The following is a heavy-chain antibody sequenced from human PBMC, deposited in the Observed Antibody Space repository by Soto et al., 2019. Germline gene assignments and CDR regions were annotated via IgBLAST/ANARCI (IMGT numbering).Heavy chain of an antibody. CDR2: IYYSGST. CDR3: ASRWAYCGGDCYAWVY. V-gene: IGHV4-39*01. CDR1: GGSISSSSYY. J-gene: IGHJ4*02. Sequence: SETLSLPCTVSGGSISSSSYYWGWIRQPPGKGLEWIGSIYYSGSTYYNPSLRSRVTISVDTSKNQFSLKLSSVSAADTAVYYCASRWAYCGGDCYAWVYWGQGTLVTVS. D-gene: IGHD2-21*02.